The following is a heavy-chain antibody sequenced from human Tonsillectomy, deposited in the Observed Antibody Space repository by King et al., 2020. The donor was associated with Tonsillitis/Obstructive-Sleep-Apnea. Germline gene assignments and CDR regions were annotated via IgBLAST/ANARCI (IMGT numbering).Heavy chain of an antibody. Sequence: VQLVESGGGLVKPGGSLRLSCAASGFTFSNAWMSWVRQAPGKGLEWVGRIKSKTDGGTTDYAEPVKGRFTISRDDSKNTLYLQMNSLKTEDTAVYYCTTDVVTPSYYYYYYMDVWGKGTTVTVSS. V-gene: IGHV3-15*01. D-gene: IGHD4-23*01. CDR3: TTDVVTPSYYYYYYMDV. J-gene: IGHJ6*03. CDR1: GFTFSNAW. CDR2: IKSKTDGGTT.